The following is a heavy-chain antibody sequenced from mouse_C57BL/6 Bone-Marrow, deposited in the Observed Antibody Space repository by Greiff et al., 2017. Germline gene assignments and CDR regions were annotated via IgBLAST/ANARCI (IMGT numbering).Heavy chain of an antibody. D-gene: IGHD1-1*01. CDR3: ARTIYYYGSSYDYAMDY. CDR2: IYPRSGNT. Sequence: VQLQQSGAELARPGASVKLSCKASGYTFTSYGISWVKQRTGQGLEWIGEIYPRSGNTYYNEKFKGKATLTADKSSSSAYMELRSLPSEDSAVYFCARTIYYYGSSYDYAMDYWGQGTSVTVSS. J-gene: IGHJ4*01. CDR1: GYTFTSYG. V-gene: IGHV1-81*01.